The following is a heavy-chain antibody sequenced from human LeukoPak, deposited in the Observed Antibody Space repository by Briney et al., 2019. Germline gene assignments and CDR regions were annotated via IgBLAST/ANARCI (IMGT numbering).Heavy chain of an antibody. D-gene: IGHD2-2*02. J-gene: IGHJ4*02. Sequence: ASVKVSCKASGYTFTSYDINWVRQATGQGLEWMGWMNPNSGNTGYAQKFQGRVTMTRSTSISTAYMELSSLRSEDTAAYYCARDFRYCSSTSCYTGDYWGQGTLVTVSS. V-gene: IGHV1-8*01. CDR1: GYTFTSYD. CDR3: ARDFRYCSSTSCYTGDY. CDR2: MNPNSGNT.